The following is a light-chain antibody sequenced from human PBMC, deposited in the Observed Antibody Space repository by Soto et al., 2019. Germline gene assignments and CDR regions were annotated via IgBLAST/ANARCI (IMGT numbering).Light chain of an antibody. Sequence: EIVLTQSPGTLSFSPGERATLSCRASQSVSSSYLAWYQQKPGQAPRLLIYSASRRATGFPARFSGSGSGTDFTLTISSLQSEDFAVYYCQQYESSPRTFGQGTKVDIK. J-gene: IGKJ1*01. CDR1: QSVSSSY. CDR3: QQYESSPRT. CDR2: SAS. V-gene: IGKV3-20*01.